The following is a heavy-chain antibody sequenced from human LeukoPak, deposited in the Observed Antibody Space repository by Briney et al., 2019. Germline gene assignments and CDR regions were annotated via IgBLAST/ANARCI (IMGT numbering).Heavy chain of an antibody. CDR2: IKQDGSHK. D-gene: IGHD3-16*01. CDR1: GFTFSSYA. CDR3: ARVISWGWFDP. V-gene: IGHV3-7*01. Sequence: PGGSLRLSCAASGFTFSSYAMGWVRQAPGKGLEWVANIKQDGSHKYYVDAVKGRFTISRDNAENSLYLQMNSMRAEDTALYYCARVISWGWFDPWGQGTLVTVSS. J-gene: IGHJ5*02.